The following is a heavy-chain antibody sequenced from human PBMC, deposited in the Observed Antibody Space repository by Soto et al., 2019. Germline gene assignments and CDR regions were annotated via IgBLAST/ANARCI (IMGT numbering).Heavy chain of an antibody. CDR1: GYTFTSYA. J-gene: IGHJ4*02. CDR2: INAGNDNT. CDR3: ARARDSSGYNPVDY. D-gene: IGHD3-22*01. Sequence: ASVKVSCKAAGYTFTSYAMHWVRQAPGQRLEWMGWINAGNDNTKYSQKFQGRVTITRDTSASTGYMELSSLSSEDTAMYYCARARDSSGYNPVDYWGRGTLVTVSS. V-gene: IGHV1-3*01.